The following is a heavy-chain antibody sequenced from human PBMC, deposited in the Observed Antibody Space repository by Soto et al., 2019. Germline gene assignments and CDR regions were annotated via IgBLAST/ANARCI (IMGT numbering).Heavy chain of an antibody. J-gene: IGHJ6*02. D-gene: IGHD1-26*01. Sequence: SETLSLTCTVSGGSISSGGYYWSWIRQHPGKGLEWIGYIYYSGSTYYNPSLKSRVTISVDTSKNQFSLKLSSVTAADTAVYYCARARWSPGYYYSGMDVWGQGTTVPVSS. CDR2: IYYSGST. V-gene: IGHV4-31*03. CDR3: ARARWSPGYYYSGMDV. CDR1: GGSISSGGYY.